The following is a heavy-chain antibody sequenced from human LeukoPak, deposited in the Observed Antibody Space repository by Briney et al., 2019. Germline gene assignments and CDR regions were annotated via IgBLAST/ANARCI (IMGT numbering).Heavy chain of an antibody. V-gene: IGHV3-30-3*01. CDR3: ARGTVTTGNGMDV. CDR1: GLTFSSYA. Sequence: GGSLRLSCAASGLTFSSYAMHWVRQAPGKGLEWVAVISYDGSNKYYADSVKGRFTISRDNSKNTLYLQMNSLRAEDTAVYYCARGTVTTGNGMDVWGQGTTVTVSS. CDR2: ISYDGSNK. J-gene: IGHJ6*02. D-gene: IGHD4-17*01.